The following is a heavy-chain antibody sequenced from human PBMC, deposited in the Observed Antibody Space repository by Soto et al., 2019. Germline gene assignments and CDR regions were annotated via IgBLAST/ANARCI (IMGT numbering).Heavy chain of an antibody. CDR1: GFTFSSYG. J-gene: IGHJ1*01. CDR3: ARVGGCSGGSCYSAYFQH. D-gene: IGHD2-15*01. CDR2: LWYDGSNK. Sequence: QVQLVESGGGVVQPGRSLRLSCAASGFTFSSYGMHWVRQAPGKGLEWVAVLWYDGSNKYYADSVKGRFTISRDNSKNTLYLQMNSLRAEDTAVYYCARVGGCSGGSCYSAYFQHWGQGTLVTVSS. V-gene: IGHV3-33*01.